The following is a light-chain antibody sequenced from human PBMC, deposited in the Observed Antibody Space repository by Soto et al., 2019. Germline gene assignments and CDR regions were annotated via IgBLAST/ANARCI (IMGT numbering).Light chain of an antibody. V-gene: IGKV3-20*01. CDR3: QQYEAVVT. J-gene: IGKJ1*01. CDR2: DIS. Sequence: EIVLTQSPGTLSLSPGERATLSCRASQSITASYLAWYQQKPGRTPRLLIHDISRRATGTPDRFSGSGSGTDFTLTISRLEPEDFAVYYCQQYEAVVTFGQGTKVEI. CDR1: QSITASY.